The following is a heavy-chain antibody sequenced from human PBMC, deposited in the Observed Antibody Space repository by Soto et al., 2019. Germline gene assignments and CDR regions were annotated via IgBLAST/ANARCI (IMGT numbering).Heavy chain of an antibody. J-gene: IGHJ4*02. CDR2: ISGNGDTR. V-gene: IGHV3-48*02. CDR3: AKNDASGSYPDY. D-gene: IGHD3-10*01. CDR1: GFSFNTYS. Sequence: GGSLRLSCTASGFSFNTYSMNWVRQAPGKGLEWVSYISGNGDTRSYSDSVMGRFTISRDNAENSLYLQMNRLRDEDTAVYYCAKNDASGSYPDYWGLGTLVTVPQ.